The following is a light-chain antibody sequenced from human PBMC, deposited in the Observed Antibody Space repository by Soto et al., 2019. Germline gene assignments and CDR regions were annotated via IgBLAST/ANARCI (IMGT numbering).Light chain of an antibody. CDR1: SSNIGTYS. CDR2: SNS. Sequence: QSVLTQPPSASGTPGQRVTISCSGSSSNIGTYSVYWFQHLPGTAPKLLIHSNSQRPSGVPDRFSGSKSATSASLAISGLRSEHEGDYYCAAWDDRLSGWVLGGGTKLTVL. CDR3: AAWDDRLSGWV. V-gene: IGLV1-47*01. J-gene: IGLJ3*02.